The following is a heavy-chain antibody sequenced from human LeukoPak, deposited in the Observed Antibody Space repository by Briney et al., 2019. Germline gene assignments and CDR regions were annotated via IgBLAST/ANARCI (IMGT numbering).Heavy chain of an antibody. CDR2: IYTSGST. V-gene: IGHV4-61*02. Sequence: SETLSLTCTVSGGSISSSNYYWNWIRQPAGKGLEWIGRIYTSGSTKYNPSPKSRVTISVDTSKKQFSLKLTSMTAADTAVYYRARTYCGGDCRGYYYSYYMAVWGKGTTVTISS. D-gene: IGHD2-21*02. J-gene: IGHJ6*03. CDR3: ARTYCGGDCRGYYYSYYMAV. CDR1: GGSISSSNYY.